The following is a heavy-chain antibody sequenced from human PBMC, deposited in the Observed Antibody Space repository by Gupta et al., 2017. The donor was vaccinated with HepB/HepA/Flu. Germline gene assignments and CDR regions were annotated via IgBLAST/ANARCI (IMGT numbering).Heavy chain of an antibody. CDR1: GPRVSYDT. Sequence: EVQPVESGGGLVQPGGSLSLSCAASGPRVSYDTMYWFRQAPGQGLQWVASVKEDGSDKYRVDSVKGRFTISRDNAKNSVNLQMNSLGADDTAVYYCARGGSASFDFWGQGTMVTVSS. CDR3: ARGGSASFDF. D-gene: IGHD6-25*01. V-gene: IGHV3-7*04. J-gene: IGHJ3*01. CDR2: VKEDGSDK.